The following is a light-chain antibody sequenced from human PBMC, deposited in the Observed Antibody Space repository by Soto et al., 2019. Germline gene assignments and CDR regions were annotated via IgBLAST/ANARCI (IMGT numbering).Light chain of an antibody. CDR1: QDIRND. V-gene: IGKV1-6*01. CDR3: LQDTNYPFT. CDR2: AAS. J-gene: IGKJ3*01. Sequence: AIPMTQSPSSLSASVGDRVTITCRSSQDIRNDLGWYQQKPGKAPKLLIYAASSLQGGVPSRFSGSGSGTDFTLTISSLQPEDFATYYCLQDTNYPFTFGPGTEVEIK.